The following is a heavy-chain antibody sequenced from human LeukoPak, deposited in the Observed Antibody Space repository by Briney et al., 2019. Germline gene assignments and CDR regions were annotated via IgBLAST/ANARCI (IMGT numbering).Heavy chain of an antibody. CDR1: GGTFSSYA. CDR2: IIPIFGTA. D-gene: IGHD3-10*01. CDR3: ARGAVTMVRGVIRVDAFDI. Sequence: GASVKVSCRASGGTFSSYAISWVRQAPGQGLEWMGGIIPIFGTANYAQKFQGRVTITADESTSTAYMELSSLRSEDTAVYYCARGAVTMVRGVIRVDAFDIWGQGTMVTVSS. J-gene: IGHJ3*02. V-gene: IGHV1-69*13.